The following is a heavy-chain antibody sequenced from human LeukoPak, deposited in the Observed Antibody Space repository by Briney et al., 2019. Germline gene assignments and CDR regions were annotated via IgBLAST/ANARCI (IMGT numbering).Heavy chain of an antibody. V-gene: IGHV3-23*05. CDR3: ANEIRPNDY. CDR2: IDISGGAT. D-gene: IGHD3-16*01. J-gene: IGHJ4*02. CDR1: GFPFRSHA. Sequence: GWSLRLSCVASGFPFRSHARCWVRQAPGKGLEWVSSIDISGGATWYADSVRGRFTISRDNSKNTLYLQMTSLRVEDTALYYCANEIRPNDYWGQGTLVSVSS.